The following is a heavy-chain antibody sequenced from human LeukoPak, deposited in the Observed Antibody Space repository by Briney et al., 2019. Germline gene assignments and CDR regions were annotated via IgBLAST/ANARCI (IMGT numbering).Heavy chain of an antibody. Sequence: GGSLRLSCAASGFTVSSNYMSWVRQAPGKGLEWVSVIYSGGSTYYADSVKGRFTISRDNSKNTLYLQMNSLRAEDTAVYYCARDLDGSGPEGYFDYWGQGTLVTVPS. CDR3: ARDLDGSGPEGYFDY. CDR1: GFTVSSNY. J-gene: IGHJ4*02. CDR2: IYSGGST. V-gene: IGHV3-66*01. D-gene: IGHD6-19*01.